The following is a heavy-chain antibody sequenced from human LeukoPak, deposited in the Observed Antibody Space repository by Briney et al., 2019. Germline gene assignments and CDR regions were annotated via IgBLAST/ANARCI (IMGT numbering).Heavy chain of an antibody. CDR1: GYTFTNYG. V-gene: IGHV1-18*01. CDR2: ISAYNGKT. D-gene: IGHD3-22*01. Sequence: GASVKVSCKTSGYTFTNYGINWVRQAPGQGLEWMAWISAYNGKTNFARKFRGRVTMTTDTSTSTAYMELRSLRSDDTAIYYCARDRNPYYDGSGYGYCWGQGTLVTVSS. J-gene: IGHJ4*02. CDR3: ARDRNPYYDGSGYGYC.